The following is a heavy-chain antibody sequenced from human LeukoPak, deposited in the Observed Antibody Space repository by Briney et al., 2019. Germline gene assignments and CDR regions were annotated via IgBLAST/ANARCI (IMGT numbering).Heavy chain of an antibody. J-gene: IGHJ4*02. D-gene: IGHD3-9*01. CDR3: ARHKSFDYLSPIDS. CDR2: IYYTGRT. Sequence: SETLSLTCPVSGGTVSSSRYYWGWIRQPPGKGLVWIGSIYYTGRTYYKPSHNSLVIISVDASKNQFLLMLSSVTAADTAVYFCARHKSFDYLSPIDSWGQGTLVTVSS. V-gene: IGHV4-39*01. CDR1: GGTVSSSRYY.